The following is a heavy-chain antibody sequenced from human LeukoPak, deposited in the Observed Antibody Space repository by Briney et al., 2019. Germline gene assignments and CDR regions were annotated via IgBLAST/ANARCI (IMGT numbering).Heavy chain of an antibody. J-gene: IGHJ4*02. CDR3: ARGSPVDY. CDR1: GFTFSDYW. V-gene: IGHV3-7*01. Sequence: GGSLRLSCVASGFTFSDYWMTWVRQAPGKGLEWVANIKQDGSEKYYVDSVKGRFTISRDNAKTSLYLQMNTLRAEDTAVYYCARGSPVDYWGQGTLVTVSS. CDR2: IKQDGSEK.